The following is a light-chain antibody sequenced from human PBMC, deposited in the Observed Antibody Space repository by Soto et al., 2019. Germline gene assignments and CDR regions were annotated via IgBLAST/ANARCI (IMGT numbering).Light chain of an antibody. V-gene: IGLV2-14*01. CDR1: SSDVGGYNY. CDR2: DVS. CDR3: NSYTSSSTYV. J-gene: IGLJ1*01. Sequence: QSALTPPASLSGSPGQSITISCTGTSSDVGGYNYVSWYQQHPGKAPKLVIYDVSNRPSGVSNRFSGSKSGNTASLTISGLQAEDEADYYCNSYTSSSTYVFGTGTKVTVL.